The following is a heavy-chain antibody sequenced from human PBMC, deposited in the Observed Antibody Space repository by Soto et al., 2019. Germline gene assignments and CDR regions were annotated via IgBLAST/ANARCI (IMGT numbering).Heavy chain of an antibody. CDR1: GGSFSGYY. Sequence: SETLSLTCAVYGGSFSGYYWSWIRQPPGKGLEWIGEINHSGSNNYNPSLKSRVTISVDTSKNQFSLKLSSVTAADTAVYYCARGPRIAAAGTGWFDPWGQGTLVAFSS. V-gene: IGHV4-34*01. CDR3: ARGPRIAAAGTGWFDP. CDR2: INHSGSN. J-gene: IGHJ5*02. D-gene: IGHD6-13*01.